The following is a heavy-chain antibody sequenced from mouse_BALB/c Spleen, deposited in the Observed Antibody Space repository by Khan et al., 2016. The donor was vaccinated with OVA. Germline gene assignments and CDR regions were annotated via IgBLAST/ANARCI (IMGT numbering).Heavy chain of an antibody. CDR1: GFSLTSYG. D-gene: IGHD1-1*01. J-gene: IGHJ2*01. V-gene: IGHV2-9*02. CDR2: IWAGGNT. CDR3: ARDHGNTYEYFDY. Sequence: QVQLKESGPGLVAPSQSLSITCTVSGFSLTSYGVHWVRQPPGKGLEWLGIIWAGGNTNYNSALMSRLSISKDNSKSQVFVKMISLQTDDTAMYYCARDHGNTYEYFDYWGQGTTLTVSS.